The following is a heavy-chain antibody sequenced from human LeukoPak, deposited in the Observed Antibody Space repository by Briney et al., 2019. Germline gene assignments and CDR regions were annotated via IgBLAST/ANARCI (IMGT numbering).Heavy chain of an antibody. V-gene: IGHV4-39*01. CDR3: ARLASTCTGGSCYQYYFDY. D-gene: IGHD2-15*01. J-gene: IGHJ4*02. CDR2: IYYSGST. Sequence: SSETLSLTCTVSGGSISSISFHWAWIRQPQGKGLEWIGSIYYSGSTYYNPSLRSRVTISVDTSMNQFSLKLNSVTAADTAVYYCARLASTCTGGSCYQYYFDYWGQGTLVTVSS. CDR1: GGSISSISFH.